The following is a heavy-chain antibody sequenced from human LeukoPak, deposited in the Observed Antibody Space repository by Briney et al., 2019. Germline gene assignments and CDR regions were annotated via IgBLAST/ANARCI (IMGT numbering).Heavy chain of an antibody. CDR3: ARGRVAVAGTNFDY. CDR2: INHSGST. CDR1: GGSLSGYY. Sequence: SETLSLTCAVYGGSLSGYYWSWIRQPPGKGLEWIGEINHSGSTNYNPALKSRVTISVDTSKNQFSLELSSVTAADTAVYYCARGRVAVAGTNFDYWGQGTLVTVSS. D-gene: IGHD6-19*01. J-gene: IGHJ4*02. V-gene: IGHV4-34*01.